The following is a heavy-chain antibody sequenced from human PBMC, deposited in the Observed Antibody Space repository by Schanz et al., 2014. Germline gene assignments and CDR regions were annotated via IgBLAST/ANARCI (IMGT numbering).Heavy chain of an antibody. V-gene: IGHV3-21*01. Sequence: EVQLVESGGGLVKPGDSLRLSCAASGLTFSNHAMSWVRQAPGKGLEWVSSISSSSNYYYYADSVKGRFTISRDAAKDSLFLQMTSLRADDTAVYFCAREYASTWFESNVMAGRIDNWGQGTLVTVSS. CDR3: AREYASTWFESNVMAGRIDN. J-gene: IGHJ4*02. CDR2: ISSSSNYY. CDR1: GLTFSNHA. D-gene: IGHD2-8*01.